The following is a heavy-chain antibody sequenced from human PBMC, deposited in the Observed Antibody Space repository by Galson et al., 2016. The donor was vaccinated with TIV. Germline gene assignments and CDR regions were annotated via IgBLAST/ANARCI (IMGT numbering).Heavy chain of an antibody. D-gene: IGHD6-19*01. CDR2: IYPGASDT. V-gene: IGHV5-51*01. J-gene: IGHJ4*02. Sequence: QSGAEVTKPGESLKISCRGSGSRFSDYWIGWVRQTPEEGLEWMGVIYPGASDTKYSPSFQGQVTISADKSINTAYLQWNRLKASDTAIYFCATLSSGWPNYFDNWGQGTQVIGSS. CDR3: ATLSSGWPNYFDN. CDR1: GSRFSDYW.